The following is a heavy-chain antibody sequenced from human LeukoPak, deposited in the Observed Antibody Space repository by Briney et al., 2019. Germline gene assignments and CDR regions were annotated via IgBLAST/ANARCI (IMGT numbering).Heavy chain of an antibody. CDR2: ISHSGST. J-gene: IGHJ5*02. Sequence: SETLSLTCAVYGGSFSGYYWSWIRQPPGKGLEWIGEISHSGSTNYNPSLKSRVTISVDTSKNQFSLKLSSVTAADTAVYYCAGGRRLQYSGFDPWGQGTLVTVSS. CDR3: AGGRRLQYSGFDP. D-gene: IGHD4-11*01. V-gene: IGHV4-34*01. CDR1: GGSFSGYY.